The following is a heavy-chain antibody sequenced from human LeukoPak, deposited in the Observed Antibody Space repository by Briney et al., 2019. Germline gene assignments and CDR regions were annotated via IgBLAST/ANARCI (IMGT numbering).Heavy chain of an antibody. J-gene: IGHJ2*01. Sequence: PSETLSLTCTVSGGSISSCYWSWIRQPPGKGLEWIGYIYYSGSTNYNPSLKSRVTISVDTSKNQFSLKLSSVTAADTAVYYCARRHITMVRGVILGWYFDLWGRGTLVTVSS. CDR3: ARRHITMVRGVILGWYFDL. CDR2: IYYSGST. D-gene: IGHD3-10*01. V-gene: IGHV4-59*01. CDR1: GGSISSCY.